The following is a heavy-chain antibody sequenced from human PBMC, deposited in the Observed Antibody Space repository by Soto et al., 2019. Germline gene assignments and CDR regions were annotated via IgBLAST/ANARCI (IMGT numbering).Heavy chain of an antibody. V-gene: IGHV3-21*01. D-gene: IGHD2-2*01. CDR2: ISSSSSYI. Sequence: EVQLVESGGGLVKPGGSLRLSCAASGFTFSSYSMNWVRQAPGKGLEWVSSISSSSSYIYYADSVKGRFTISRDNAKNSLYLQMNSLRAEDTAVYYCARDERSSTSCYARIDYWGQGTLVTVSS. CDR3: ARDERSSTSCYARIDY. CDR1: GFTFSSYS. J-gene: IGHJ4*02.